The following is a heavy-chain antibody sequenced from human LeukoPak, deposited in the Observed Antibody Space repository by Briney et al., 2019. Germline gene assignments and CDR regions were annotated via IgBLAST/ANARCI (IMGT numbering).Heavy chain of an antibody. CDR1: GGSISRYY. Sequence: PSETLSLTCTVSGGSISRYYWNWIRQPPGKGLEWIGYIFYSGSTNYNPSLKGRVTISVDTSKNQFSLKLSSVTAADTAVYYCAREGSSGSFPDWGQGTLVTVSS. V-gene: IGHV4-59*01. D-gene: IGHD3-10*01. CDR2: IFYSGST. CDR3: AREGSSGSFPD. J-gene: IGHJ4*02.